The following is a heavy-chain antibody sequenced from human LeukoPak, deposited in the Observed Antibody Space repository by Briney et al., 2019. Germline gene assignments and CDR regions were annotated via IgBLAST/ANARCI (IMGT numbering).Heavy chain of an antibody. J-gene: IGHJ4*02. CDR2: INPNSGDT. CDR1: GYTFTGQY. Sequence: SVKVSCKASGYTFTGQYMHWVRQAPGQGLEWMGWINPNSGDTNSAQKFQGRVTMTRDTSISTAYMELSSLRSDDTAVYYCARSYDEGLDYWGQGTPVTVSS. D-gene: IGHD3-3*01. V-gene: IGHV1-2*02. CDR3: ARSYDEGLDY.